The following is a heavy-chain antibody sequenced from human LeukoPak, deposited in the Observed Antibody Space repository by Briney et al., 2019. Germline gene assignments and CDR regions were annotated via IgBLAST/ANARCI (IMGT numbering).Heavy chain of an antibody. V-gene: IGHV3-23*01. D-gene: IGHD4-17*01. CDR1: GFTFSSYA. CDR3: ADLGDYGVG. Sequence: GGSLRLSCAASGFTFSSYAMSWVRQAPGKGLEWVSAISASGGSTYYADSVKGRFTISRDNSQNTLYLQMNSLRAEDTAVYYCADLGDYGVGWGQGTLVTVSS. J-gene: IGHJ4*02. CDR2: ISASGGST.